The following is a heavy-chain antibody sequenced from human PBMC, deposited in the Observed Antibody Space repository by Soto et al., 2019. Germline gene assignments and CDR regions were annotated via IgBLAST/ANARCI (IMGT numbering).Heavy chain of an antibody. CDR3: ARRWGRTFDY. CDR1: GGSVDDDPW. D-gene: IGHD7-27*01. Sequence: SETLSLTWTVSGGSVDDDPWWRWLRQYPGKGLEWIGEIFRTGATHYNPSLKSRVTISVDTSKNQFSLKLSSVTAADTAVYYCARRWGRTFDYWGQGTLVTVSS. V-gene: IGHV4-4*02. J-gene: IGHJ4*02. CDR2: IFRTGAT.